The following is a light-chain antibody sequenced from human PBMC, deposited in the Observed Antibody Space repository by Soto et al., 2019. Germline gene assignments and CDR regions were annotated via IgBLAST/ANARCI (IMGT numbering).Light chain of an antibody. CDR2: EGS. CDR3: CSDAGSSTFVV. Sequence: QSALTQPASVSGSPGQSITISCTGTSSDVGSYNLVSWYQQHPGKAPKLMIYEGSKRPSGVSNRFSGSKSGNTASLTSSGLQAEDEADYYCCSDAGSSTFVVFGGGTKLTV. CDR1: SSDVGSYNL. V-gene: IGLV2-23*03. J-gene: IGLJ2*01.